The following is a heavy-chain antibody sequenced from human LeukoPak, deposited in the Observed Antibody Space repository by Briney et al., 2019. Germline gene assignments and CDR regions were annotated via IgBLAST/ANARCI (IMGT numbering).Heavy chain of an antibody. CDR2: IGGDGGRT. V-gene: IGHV3-23*01. Sequence: PGGSLRLSCAASGFMFTTYAMSWVRQAPGKGLQWVSAIGGDGGRTYYADSVKGRFTIFRDNSKDTVFLQMNSLRAEDTAVYYCAKASRQGAVASPLDYWGQGTLVTVSS. J-gene: IGHJ4*02. CDR3: AKASRQGAVASPLDY. CDR1: GFMFTTYA. D-gene: IGHD6-19*01.